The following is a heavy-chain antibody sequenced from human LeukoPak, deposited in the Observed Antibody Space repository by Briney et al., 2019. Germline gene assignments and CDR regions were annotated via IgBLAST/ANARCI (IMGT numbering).Heavy chain of an antibody. CDR1: GYTFTDYG. D-gene: IGHD4-17*01. Sequence: ASVKVSCKTSGYTFTDYGITWVRQAPGQGLEWMSWIRNDNGNREYAQKIQGRVSMTRDTSTSTAYMELRSLISDDTAVYYCARVTTVTTSPWSWGPKKIGQEVNWFDPWGQGTLVTVSS. V-gene: IGHV1-18*01. CDR3: ARVTTVTTSPWSWGPKKIGQEVNWFDP. J-gene: IGHJ5*02. CDR2: IRNDNGNR.